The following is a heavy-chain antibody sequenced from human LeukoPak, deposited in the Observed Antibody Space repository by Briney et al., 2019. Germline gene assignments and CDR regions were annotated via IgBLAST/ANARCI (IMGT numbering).Heavy chain of an antibody. Sequence: GGSLRLSCEASGGTFSSYWMHWVRQAPGKGLVWVSRISPGGGSTTYADSVKGRFTISRDNAKNTLYLQMNSLRAEDTAVYYCAGSISSYFTFTLASWGQGTLVTVSS. V-gene: IGHV3-74*03. D-gene: IGHD3-22*01. CDR1: GGTFSSYW. CDR3: AGSISSYFTFTLAS. J-gene: IGHJ5*02. CDR2: ISPGGGST.